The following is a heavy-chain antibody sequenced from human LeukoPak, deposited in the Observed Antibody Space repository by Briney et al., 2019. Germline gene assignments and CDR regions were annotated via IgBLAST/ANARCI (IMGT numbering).Heavy chain of an antibody. V-gene: IGHV4-59*08. CDR1: GFTFSSYA. CDR3: ARRHSSGWSLSGWFDP. D-gene: IGHD6-19*01. Sequence: GSLRLSCAASGFTFSSYAMSWVRQAPGKGLEWIGYIYYSGSTNYNPSLKSRVTISVDTSKNQFSLKLSSVTAADTAVYYCARRHSSGWSLSGWFDPWGQGTLVTVSS. CDR2: IYYSGST. J-gene: IGHJ5*02.